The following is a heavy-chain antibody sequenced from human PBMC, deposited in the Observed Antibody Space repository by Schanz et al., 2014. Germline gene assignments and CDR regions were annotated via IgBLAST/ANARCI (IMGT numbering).Heavy chain of an antibody. CDR2: MSGSGSTA. Sequence: QVQLVESGGGLVKPGGSLRLSCAASGFTFSDHFMDWVRQAPGKGLEWVSGMSGSGSTADYADSVKGRFTISRDNSKNALYLQMDSLRAEDTAVYYCARGIITMVRGGDVGAFDIWGQGTMVTVSS. CDR3: ARGIITMVRGGDVGAFDI. J-gene: IGHJ3*02. CDR1: GFTFSDHF. V-gene: IGHV3-11*04. D-gene: IGHD3-10*01.